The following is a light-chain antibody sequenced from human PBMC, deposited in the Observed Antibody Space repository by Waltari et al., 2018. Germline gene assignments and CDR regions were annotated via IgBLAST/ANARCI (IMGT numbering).Light chain of an antibody. CDR2: DAS. CDR3: QQRANWPLT. Sequence: EIVLTQSPTTLSLSLGERATLSCRASQNVGNYLAWYQKKPDQAPRLLISDASHRAAGIPDRFSGSGSGTDVTLTISSLQPEDFGVYYCQQRANWPLTFGGGTKVEIK. CDR1: QNVGNY. J-gene: IGKJ4*01. V-gene: IGKV3-11*01.